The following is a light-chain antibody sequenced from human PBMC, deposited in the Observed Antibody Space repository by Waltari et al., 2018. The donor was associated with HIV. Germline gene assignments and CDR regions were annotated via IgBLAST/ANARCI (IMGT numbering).Light chain of an antibody. V-gene: IGKV3-15*01. CDR2: GAS. CDR3: QQYNNWPPLT. CDR1: QSVSSN. J-gene: IGKJ4*01. Sequence: EIVMTQSPATLSVSPGERATLSCRASQSVSSNLAWYKQKPGQAPRLLIDGASTRATGIPAMCSGSGSGTEFTLTISSLQSEDFAVYYCQQYNNWPPLTFGGGTKVEIK.